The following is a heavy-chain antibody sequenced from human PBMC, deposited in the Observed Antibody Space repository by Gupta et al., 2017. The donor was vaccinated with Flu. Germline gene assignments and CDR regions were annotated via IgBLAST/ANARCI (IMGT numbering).Heavy chain of an antibody. CDR2: INGDESGR. V-gene: IGHV3-74*01. J-gene: IGHJ4*02. D-gene: IGHD6-19*01. CDR3: GRQGDGGWYEAIDY. Sequence: EVHLVESGGGLVEPGGSLRLSCAVSGFPFSGHFMERVRQAPGKGLQWVSRINGDESGRAYADSVKGRFTISRDNARNTVYLQMNSLRPEDTGVYYCGRQGDGGWYEAIDYWGQGVLVTAS. CDR1: GFPFSGHF.